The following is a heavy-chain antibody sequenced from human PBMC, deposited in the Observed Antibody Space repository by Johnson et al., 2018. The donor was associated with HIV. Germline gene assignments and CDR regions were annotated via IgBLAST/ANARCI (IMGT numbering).Heavy chain of an antibody. V-gene: IGHV3-33*08. CDR3: ARPVVADYRGDFDI. CDR2: ARFDEVSK. D-gene: IGHD3-22*01. J-gene: IGHJ3*02. CDR1: GFTFDDYG. Sequence: VLLVESGGGVVRPGGSLRLSCAASGFTFDDYGMSWVRQAPGKGLEWVAVARFDEVSKYYIDSVKGRFTISRDNSKNTLYLQMNNLRAEDTAVYYCARPVVADYRGDFDIWGQGTMVTVSS.